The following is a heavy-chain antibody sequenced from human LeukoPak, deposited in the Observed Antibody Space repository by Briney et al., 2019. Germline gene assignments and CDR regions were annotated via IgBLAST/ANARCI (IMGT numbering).Heavy chain of an antibody. J-gene: IGHJ6*03. CDR1: GFTFSTYS. V-gene: IGHV3-30-3*01. CDR3: ASASSSPYGDDCYSLYRYMDV. Sequence: GGSLRLSCAASGFTFSTYSLYWVRQAPGKGLEWVAVISYDGTNKYYADSAKGRFTISRDNSKNTLYLQMNSLRTEDTAVYYCASASSSPYGDDCYSLYRYMDVWGKGTTVTVSS. CDR2: ISYDGTNK. D-gene: IGHD2-21*01.